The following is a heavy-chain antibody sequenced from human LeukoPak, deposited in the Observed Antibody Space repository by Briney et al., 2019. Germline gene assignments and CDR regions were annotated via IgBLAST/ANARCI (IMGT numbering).Heavy chain of an antibody. Sequence: SETLSLTCSVSGGSISGYYWTWIRQPAGKGLEWIGRIFSDGSTNYNPSLKSRVTMSVDTSKNQFSLKLSSMTAADAAVYYCARGLRGSPPFHHWGQGTLVTVSS. CDR2: IFSDGST. J-gene: IGHJ1*01. CDR1: GGSISGYY. D-gene: IGHD3-10*01. CDR3: ARGLRGSPPFHH. V-gene: IGHV4-4*07.